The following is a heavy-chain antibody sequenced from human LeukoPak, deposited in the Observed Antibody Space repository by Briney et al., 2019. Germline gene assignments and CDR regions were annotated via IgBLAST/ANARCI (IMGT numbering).Heavy chain of an antibody. D-gene: IGHD6-19*01. J-gene: IGHJ6*02. V-gene: IGHV4-61*01. Sequence: SETLSLTCTVSGGSVSSGSYYWSWLRQPPGKGLEWIGYIYYSGSTNYNPSLKSRVTISVDTSKNQFSLKLSSVTAADTAVYYCARGYASSSGWDYYGMDVWGQGITGTVSS. CDR1: GGSVSSGSYY. CDR3: ARGYASSSGWDYYGMDV. CDR2: IYYSGST.